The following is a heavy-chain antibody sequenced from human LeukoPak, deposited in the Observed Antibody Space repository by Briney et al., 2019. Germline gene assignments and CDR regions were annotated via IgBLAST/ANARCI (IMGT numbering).Heavy chain of an antibody. CDR1: RNIFTGYF. CDR3: AREPPYTGHCDITTCDVSRFDL. Sequence: RGASVKVSCKASRNIFTGYFIHWVRQAPGQGLEWMGWINPKNGGTNPAEKFQGRVTMTRDTSLSTAFMELTGLTSDDTAVYFCAREPPYTGHCDITTCDVSRFDLWGQGTLVTVSS. V-gene: IGHV1-2*02. J-gene: IGHJ4*02. D-gene: IGHD2-2*01. CDR2: INPKNGGT.